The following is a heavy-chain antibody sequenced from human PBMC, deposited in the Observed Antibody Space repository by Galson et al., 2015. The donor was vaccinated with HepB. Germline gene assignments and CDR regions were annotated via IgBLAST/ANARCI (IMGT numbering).Heavy chain of an antibody. D-gene: IGHD2-15*01. J-gene: IGHJ6*02. Sequence: SVKVSCKVSGYTLTELSMHWARQAPGQGLEWMGGIIPIFGIANYAQKFQGRVTITADESTSTAYMELSSLRSEDTAVYYCARKVGSGGRGNYYYGTDVRGQGTTVTVSS. CDR3: ARKVGSGGRGNYYYGTDV. V-gene: IGHV1-69*13. CDR1: GYTLTELS. CDR2: IIPIFGIA.